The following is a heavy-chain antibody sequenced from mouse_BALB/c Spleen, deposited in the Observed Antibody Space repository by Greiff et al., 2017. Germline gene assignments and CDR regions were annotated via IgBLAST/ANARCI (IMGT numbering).Heavy chain of an antibody. D-gene: IGHD2-2*01. J-gene: IGHJ3*01. V-gene: IGHV1-9*01. CDR1: GYTFSSYW. Sequence: QVQLQQSGAELMKPGASVKISCKATGYTFSSYWIEWVKQRPGHGLEWIGEILPGSGSTNYNEKFKGKATFTADTSSNTAYMQLSSLTSEDSAVYYCARSDGYDHFAYWGQGTLVTVSA. CDR3: ARSDGYDHFAY. CDR2: ILPGSGST.